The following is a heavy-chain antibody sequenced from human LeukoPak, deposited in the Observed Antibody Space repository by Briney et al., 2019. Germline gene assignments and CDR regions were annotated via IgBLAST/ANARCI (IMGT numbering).Heavy chain of an antibody. J-gene: IGHJ4*02. CDR1: GFIFSNYA. CDR3: AKDQPTDGYNSI. Sequence: GGSLRLSCEASGFIFSNYAMSWLRQAPGKGLEWVSTIHDRNYYADSVKGRFTISRDNSRSTLYLRMDSLRAEDTAVYYCAKDQPTDGYNSIWGRGTLVTVSS. V-gene: IGHV3-23*01. CDR2: IHDRN. D-gene: IGHD5-24*01.